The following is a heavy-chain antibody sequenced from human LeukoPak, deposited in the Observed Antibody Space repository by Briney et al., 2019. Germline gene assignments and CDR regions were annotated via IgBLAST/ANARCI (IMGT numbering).Heavy chain of an antibody. CDR2: IKQDGSEK. V-gene: IGHV3-7*01. CDR1: GFTFSSYA. D-gene: IGHD3-10*01. CDR3: ARDRVLLWFGEYGYFDY. J-gene: IGHJ4*02. Sequence: GGSLRLSCAASGFTFSSYAMSWVRQAPGKGLEWVANIKQDGSEKYYVDSVKGRFTISRDNAKNSLYLQMNSLRAEDTAVYYCARDRVLLWFGEYGYFDYWGQGTLVTVSS.